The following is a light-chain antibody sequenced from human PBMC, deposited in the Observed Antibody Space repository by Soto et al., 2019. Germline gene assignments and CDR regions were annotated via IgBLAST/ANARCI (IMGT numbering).Light chain of an antibody. CDR3: QQYGSSPPFT. CDR1: QSVSNNY. J-gene: IGKJ3*01. Sequence: EIVLTQSPGTLSLSPGGSATLSCRASQSVSNNYLAWYQQKPGQAPRLLIYGASNRATGIPDRFSGSGSGTDFTLTISRLEPEDFAVYFCQQYGSSPPFTFGHGTKVEIK. CDR2: GAS. V-gene: IGKV3-20*01.